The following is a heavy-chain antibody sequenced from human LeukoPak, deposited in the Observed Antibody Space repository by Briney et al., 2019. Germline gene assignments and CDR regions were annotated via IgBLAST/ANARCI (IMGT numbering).Heavy chain of an antibody. Sequence: AGGSLRLSCAASTFTFSDYSMSWVRQAPGKGLEWVAFIQYDGSNKYYADSVKGRFTISRDNSKNTLYLQMNSLRAEDTAVYYCAKGPNWGFDYWGQGTLVTVSS. CDR3: AKGPNWGFDY. CDR1: TFTFSDYS. CDR2: IQYDGSNK. V-gene: IGHV3-30*02. J-gene: IGHJ4*02. D-gene: IGHD7-27*01.